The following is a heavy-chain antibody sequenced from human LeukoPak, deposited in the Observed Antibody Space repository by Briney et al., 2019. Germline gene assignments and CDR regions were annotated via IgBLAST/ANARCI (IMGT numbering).Heavy chain of an antibody. J-gene: IGHJ4*02. CDR3: ARTGDGSDYFDY. CDR1: GGTFSRYA. D-gene: IGHD5-24*01. CDR2: IIHIFGTE. Sequence: SVRVSCKASGGTFSRYAISWVRQAPGEGLEWMGGIIHIFGTEKYAQKFEGRVTITADKSTSTAYMELSSLRSEDTAVYYCARTGDGSDYFDYWGQGTLVTVSS. V-gene: IGHV1-69*06.